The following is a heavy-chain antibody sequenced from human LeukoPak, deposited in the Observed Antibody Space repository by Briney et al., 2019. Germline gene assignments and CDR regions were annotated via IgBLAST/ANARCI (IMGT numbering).Heavy chain of an antibody. CDR1: GFTFSSYA. CDR3: AKDLELRFLEWLRPFDY. V-gene: IGHV3-23*01. CDR2: ISGSGGST. J-gene: IGHJ4*02. Sequence: GGSLRLSCAASGFTFSSYAMSSVRQAPGKGLEWVSDISGSGGSTYYADSVKGRFTISRDNSKNTLYLQMNSLRAEDTAVYDCAKDLELRFLEWLRPFDYWGQGTLVTVSS. D-gene: IGHD3-3*01.